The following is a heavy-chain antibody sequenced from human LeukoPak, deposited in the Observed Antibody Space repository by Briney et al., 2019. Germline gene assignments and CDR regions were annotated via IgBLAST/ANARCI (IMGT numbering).Heavy chain of an antibody. CDR1: GFSFSSYE. CDR2: ISASGTTI. J-gene: IGHJ4*02. CDR3: ARAYDSSGYFGY. Sequence: PGGSLRLSCAASGFSFSSYEMNWVRQAPGKGLEWVSYISASGTTIYYADSVKGRFTISRDNAKNSLYLQMNSLRAEDTAVYYCARAYDSSGYFGYWGQGTLVTVSS. V-gene: IGHV3-48*03. D-gene: IGHD3-22*01.